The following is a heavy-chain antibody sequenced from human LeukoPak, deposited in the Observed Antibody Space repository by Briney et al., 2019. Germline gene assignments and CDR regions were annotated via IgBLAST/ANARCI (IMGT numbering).Heavy chain of an antibody. Sequence: SETLSLTCTVSGASIRSGDYYWSWIRQPPGKGLEWIGYIYDSGSTYYNPSLKSRITISVDTSENRFSLKLSSVTATDTAVYYCARGTGDGGKTFDYWGQGTLVTVSS. D-gene: IGHD4-23*01. V-gene: IGHV4-30-4*01. CDR2: IYDSGST. CDR1: GASIRSGDYY. J-gene: IGHJ4*02. CDR3: ARGTGDGGKTFDY.